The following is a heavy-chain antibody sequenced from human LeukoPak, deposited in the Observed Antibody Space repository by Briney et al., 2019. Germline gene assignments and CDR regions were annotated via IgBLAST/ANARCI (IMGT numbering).Heavy chain of an antibody. CDR3: ARGGIAARPPWGY. CDR2: MNPNSGNT. V-gene: IGHV1-8*01. J-gene: IGHJ4*02. CDR1: GYTFTIYD. D-gene: IGHD6-6*01. Sequence: GASVKVSCKSSGYTFTIYDINWVRQATGQGLEWMGWMNPNSGNTGYAQKFQGRVTMTRNTSISTAYMELSSLRSEDTAVYYCARGGIAARPPWGYWGQGTLVTVSS.